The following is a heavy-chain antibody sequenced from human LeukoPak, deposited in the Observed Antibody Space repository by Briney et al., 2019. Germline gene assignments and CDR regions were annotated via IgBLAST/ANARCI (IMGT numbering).Heavy chain of an antibody. CDR3: ARVGNSGYYDSTGYWASWFDP. V-gene: IGHV3-11*01. Sequence: GGSLRLSCAAPGFTFSDYYMNWIRRAPGKGLEWVSYMSDTGNSIYYADSVKGRFTISRDNSKNTLYLQMNSLRAEDTAVYYCARVGNSGYYDSTGYWASWFDPWGQGTLVTVSS. D-gene: IGHD3-22*01. J-gene: IGHJ5*02. CDR2: MSDTGNSI. CDR1: GFTFSDYY.